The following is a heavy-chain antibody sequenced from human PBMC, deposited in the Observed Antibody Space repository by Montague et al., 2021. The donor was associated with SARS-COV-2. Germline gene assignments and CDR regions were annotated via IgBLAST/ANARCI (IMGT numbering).Heavy chain of an antibody. Sequence: PALVKPTQTLTLTCTFSGFSLTTRGVGVGWIRQPPGKALEWLALXYWDAAKHYRPSLTSGLTTTKDTSKNQVVLTMTNMDPVDTATDYCAHKLYGINRRWFDPWGQGTLVTVSS. D-gene: IGHD1-14*01. V-gene: IGHV2-5*02. J-gene: IGHJ5*02. CDR2: XYWDAAK. CDR3: AHKLYGINRRWFDP. CDR1: GFSLTTRGVG.